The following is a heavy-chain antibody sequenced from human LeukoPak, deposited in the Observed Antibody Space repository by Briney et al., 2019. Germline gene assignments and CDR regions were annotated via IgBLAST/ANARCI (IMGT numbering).Heavy chain of an antibody. CDR2: IYTSGST. V-gene: IGHV4-61*02. D-gene: IGHD1-26*01. J-gene: IGHJ4*02. Sequence: SETLSLTCTVSGGSISSGSYYWSWIRQPAGKGLEGIGRIYTSGSTNYNPSLKSRVTMSVDTSKNQFSLKLSSVTAADTAVYYCARDRSIVGATDYWGQGTLVTVSS. CDR1: GGSISSGSYY. CDR3: ARDRSIVGATDY.